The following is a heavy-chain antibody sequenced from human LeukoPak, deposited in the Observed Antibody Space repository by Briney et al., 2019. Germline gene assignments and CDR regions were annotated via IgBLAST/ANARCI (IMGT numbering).Heavy chain of an antibody. V-gene: IGHV1-69*05. CDR1: GGTFSSYA. J-gene: IGHJ4*02. D-gene: IGHD3-22*01. Sequence: SVKVSCKASGGTFSSYAISWVRQAPGQGLEWMGRIVPIFGTANYAQKFQGRVTITTDESTSTAYTELSSLRSEDTAVYYCARSNYYDSSGYCDYWGQGTLVTVSS. CDR3: ARSNYYDSSGYCDY. CDR2: IVPIFGTA.